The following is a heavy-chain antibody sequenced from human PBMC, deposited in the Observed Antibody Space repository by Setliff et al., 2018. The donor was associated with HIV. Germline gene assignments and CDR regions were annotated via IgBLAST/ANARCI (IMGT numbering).Heavy chain of an antibody. CDR2: ISGGSTSHM. CDR3: VKGGMTNAAFNI. Sequence: GGSLRLSCAASGFTFSDHYMSWIRQAPGKGLEWVSYISGGSTSHMNYADSVKGRFTISRDNAKNSLYLQMNSLRLEDTALYYCVKGGMTNAAFNIWGPGTMVTVSS. J-gene: IGHJ3*02. V-gene: IGHV3-11*06. D-gene: IGHD3-16*01. CDR1: GFTFSDHY.